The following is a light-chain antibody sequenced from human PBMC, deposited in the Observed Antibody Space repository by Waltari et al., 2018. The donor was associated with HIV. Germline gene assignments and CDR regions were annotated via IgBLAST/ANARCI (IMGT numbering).Light chain of an antibody. Sequence: QSALTQPASVSGSLGQSISISCSGSSSDLGLYNLVSWYQVSPGKAPKPIIHEVNKRPSGVSDRFSGSNSGKTASLTISGLQTEDEADYYCCSYAGDSNYVFGTGTKVTVL. CDR3: CSYAGDSNYV. V-gene: IGLV2-23*02. CDR2: EVN. CDR1: SSDLGLYNL. J-gene: IGLJ1*01.